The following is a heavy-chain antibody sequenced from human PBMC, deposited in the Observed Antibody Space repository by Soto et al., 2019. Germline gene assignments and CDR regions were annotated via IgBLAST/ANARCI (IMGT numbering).Heavy chain of an antibody. V-gene: IGHV3-23*01. CDR2: ISGSGGST. J-gene: IGHJ6*03. CDR1: GLTFSRYS. D-gene: IGHD2-2*01. CDR3: AKSGYCSSTSCLFYYYYMDV. Sequence: GSLRLSCAASGLTFSRYSMNWVRQAPGKGLEWVSAISGSGGSTYYADSVKGRFTISRDNSKNTLYLQMNSLRAEDTAVYYCAKSGYCSSTSCLFYYYYMDVWGKGTTVTVSS.